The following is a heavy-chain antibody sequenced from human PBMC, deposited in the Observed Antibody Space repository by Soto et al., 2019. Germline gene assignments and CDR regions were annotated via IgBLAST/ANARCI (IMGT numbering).Heavy chain of an antibody. Sequence: GGSLRLSCAASGFSFSNSAMQWVRQAPGKGLEWVAGISFDGNNKYYAESVKGRFTISRDNSKNTLYLQMNSLRAEDTAVYYCAREYSSGWFDYWGQGTLVTVSS. V-gene: IGHV3-30-3*01. CDR3: AREYSSGWFDY. CDR1: GFSFSNSA. D-gene: IGHD6-19*01. J-gene: IGHJ4*02. CDR2: ISFDGNNK.